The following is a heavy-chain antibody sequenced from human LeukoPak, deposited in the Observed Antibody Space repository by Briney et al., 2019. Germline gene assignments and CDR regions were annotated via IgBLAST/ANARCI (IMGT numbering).Heavy chain of an antibody. CDR2: VYHNGRT. CDR3: ARRRAESSGPSFYYFYMDV. Sequence: PSETLSLTCSVSGGSISGYYWSWIRQLPGERLEWIGFVYHNGRTTHNPSLESRVTISVDTSRNQVSLNLRFVTAADTALYFCARRRAESSGPSFYYFYMDVWGKGTTVSVSS. D-gene: IGHD2-8*02. J-gene: IGHJ6*03. V-gene: IGHV4-59*01. CDR1: GGSISGYY.